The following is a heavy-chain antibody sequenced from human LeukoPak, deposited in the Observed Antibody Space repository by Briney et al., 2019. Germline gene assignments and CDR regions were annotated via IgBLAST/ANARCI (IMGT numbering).Heavy chain of an antibody. V-gene: IGHV3-21*01. CDR1: GFTFRNHG. D-gene: IGHD1-26*01. J-gene: IGHJ6*03. CDR2: ITSSSSYT. CDR3: ARDPYNGNYGDSYYYYMDV. Sequence: GGSLRLSCVLSGFTFRNHGMHWARQAPGKGLEWVSSITSSSSYTFYADSVKGRFTISRDNAKNSLYLQMNSLRAEDTAIYYCARDPYNGNYGDSYYYYMDVWGKGTTVTISS.